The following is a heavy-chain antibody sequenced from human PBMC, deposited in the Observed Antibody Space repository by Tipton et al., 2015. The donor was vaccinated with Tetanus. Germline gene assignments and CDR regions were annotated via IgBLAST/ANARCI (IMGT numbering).Heavy chain of an antibody. V-gene: IGHV3-23*01. D-gene: IGHD2-15*01. CDR2: ISGGGVST. CDR3: AKEGCSRCNGDSRFDI. J-gene: IGHJ3*02. CDR1: GFTFSSYA. Sequence: SLRLSCAASGFTFSSYAMNWVRQAPGKGLEWVSAISGGGVSTYYADSVKGRFTISRDNSKNTLYLQMNSLRADDTAVYFCAKEGCSRCNGDSRFDIWGQGTKVTVSS.